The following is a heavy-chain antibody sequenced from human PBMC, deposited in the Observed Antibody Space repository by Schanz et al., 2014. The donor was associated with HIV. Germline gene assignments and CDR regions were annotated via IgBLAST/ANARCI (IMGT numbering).Heavy chain of an antibody. Sequence: EQVVESGGGVVQPGRSLRLSCAAGGFTSSDYTMNWVRQAPGKGLEWVSSISSSSGYIRYADSVRGRFTISRDNAKNSLYLQMSSLRAEDTALYYCAGEIGYSYGYGYFDYWGQGTLVTVSS. D-gene: IGHD5-18*01. V-gene: IGHV3-21*04. CDR2: ISSSSGYI. CDR1: GFTSSDYT. J-gene: IGHJ4*02. CDR3: AGEIGYSYGYGYFDY.